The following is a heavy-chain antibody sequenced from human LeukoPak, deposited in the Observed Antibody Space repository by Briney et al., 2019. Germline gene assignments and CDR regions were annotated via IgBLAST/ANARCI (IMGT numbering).Heavy chain of an antibody. CDR2: ISAYNGNT. Sequence: GASVKVSCKASGYTFTSYGISWVRQAPGQRLEWMGWISAYNGNTNYAQKLQGRVTMTTDTSTSTAYMELRSLRSDDTAVYYCARASWQWLDAGDFDYWGQGTLVTVSS. CDR1: GYTFTSYG. D-gene: IGHD6-19*01. V-gene: IGHV1-18*01. J-gene: IGHJ4*02. CDR3: ARASWQWLDAGDFDY.